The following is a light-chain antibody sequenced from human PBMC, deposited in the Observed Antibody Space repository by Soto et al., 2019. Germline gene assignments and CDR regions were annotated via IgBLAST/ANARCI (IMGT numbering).Light chain of an antibody. V-gene: IGKV3-11*01. J-gene: IGKJ5*01. CDR2: DAS. CDR1: QSVSSN. CDR3: QQRSNWIT. Sequence: EIVLTPSPGTLSLSPVERVTLSCRASQSVSSNVAWYQQKPGQAPRLLIYDASNRATGIPARFSGSGSGTDFTLTITSLEPEDFAVYYCQQRSNWITFGQGTRLEIK.